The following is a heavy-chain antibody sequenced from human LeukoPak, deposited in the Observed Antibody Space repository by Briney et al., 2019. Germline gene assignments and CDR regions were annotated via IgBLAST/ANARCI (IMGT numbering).Heavy chain of an antibody. Sequence: GGSLRLSCAASGFILSNYWMSWVRQAPGKGLEWVTNIKSDGSEINYVDSVKGRFTISRDNAKNSLYLQMNSPRAEDTAVYYCARGAGLRYGSDYWGQGTLVTVFS. J-gene: IGHJ4*02. CDR2: IKSDGSEI. V-gene: IGHV3-7*03. CDR1: GFILSNYW. CDR3: ARGAGLRYGSDY. D-gene: IGHD3-9*01.